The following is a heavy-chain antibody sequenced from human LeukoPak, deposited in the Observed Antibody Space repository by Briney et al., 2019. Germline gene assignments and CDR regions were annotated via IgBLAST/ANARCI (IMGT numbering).Heavy chain of an antibody. CDR2: ISGSGGGT. J-gene: IGHJ5*02. V-gene: IGHV3-23*01. CDR3: AKDSDSHNILTGYNWFDP. Sequence: AGGSLRLSCAASGFTFTNYAMSWVRQAPGKGLECVSAISGSGGGTYYADSVKGRFTISRDNSKNTLYLQMSTLRADDTAVYYCAKDSDSHNILTGYNWFDPWGQGTLVTVSS. D-gene: IGHD3-9*01. CDR1: GFTFTNYA.